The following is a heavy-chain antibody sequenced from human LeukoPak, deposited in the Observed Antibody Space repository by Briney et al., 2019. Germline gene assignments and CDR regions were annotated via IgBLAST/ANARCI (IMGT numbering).Heavy chain of an antibody. J-gene: IGHJ3*02. CDR3: ATTYYDFWSGYYTGPPHDAFDI. V-gene: IGHV6-1*01. D-gene: IGHD3-3*01. CDR2: TYYRSKWYN. Sequence: SQTLSLTCAISGDSVSSNSAAWNWIRQSPSRGLEWLGRTYYRSKWYNDYAVSVKSRITINPDTSKNQFSLQLNSVTPEDTAVYYCATTYYDFWSGYYTGPPHDAFDIWGQGTMVTVSS. CDR1: GDSVSSNSAA.